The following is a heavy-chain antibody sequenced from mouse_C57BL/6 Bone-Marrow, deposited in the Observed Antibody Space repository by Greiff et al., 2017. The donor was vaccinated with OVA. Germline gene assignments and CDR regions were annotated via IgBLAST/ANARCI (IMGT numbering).Heavy chain of an antibody. CDR2: IDPSDSET. V-gene: IGHV1-52*01. Sequence: QVQLKQPGAELVRPGSSVKLSCKASGYTFTSYWMHWVKQRPIQGLEWIGNIDPSDSETHYNQKFKDKATLTVDKSSSTAYMQLSSLTSEDSAVYYCARGIYYYGSSLAMDYWGQGTSVTVSS. D-gene: IGHD1-1*01. CDR3: ARGIYYYGSSLAMDY. J-gene: IGHJ4*01. CDR1: GYTFTSYW.